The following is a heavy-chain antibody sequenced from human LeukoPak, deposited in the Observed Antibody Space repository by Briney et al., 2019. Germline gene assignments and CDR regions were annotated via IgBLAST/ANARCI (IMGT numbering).Heavy chain of an antibody. D-gene: IGHD5-12*01. CDR3: AKGNARSGYAGGWFDP. CDR2: ISSGSSST. J-gene: IGHJ5*02. V-gene: IGHV3-23*01. CDR1: GFTFTIYA. Sequence: GGSLRLSWAAAGFTFTIYAMSWVRQAPGKGLEWDSAISSGSSSTYYADSVKGRFTISRDNFKNTLSLQMNSLRAEDTAVYYCAKGNARSGYAGGWFDPWGQGTLVTVSS.